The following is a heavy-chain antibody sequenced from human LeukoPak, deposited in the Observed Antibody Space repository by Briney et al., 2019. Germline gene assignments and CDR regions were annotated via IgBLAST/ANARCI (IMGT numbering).Heavy chain of an antibody. V-gene: IGHV4-34*01. J-gene: IGHJ6*04. CDR1: GGSFSGYY. CDR2: INHSGST. D-gene: IGHD6-13*01. CDR3: ASHPRTTIAAAGKKRYYYYGMDV. Sequence: SETLSLTCAVYGGSFSGYYWSWIRQPPGKGLEWIGEINHSGSTNYNPSLKSRATISVDTSKNQFSLKLSSVTAADTAVYYCASHPRTTIAAAGKKRYYYYGMDVRGKGTTVTVSS.